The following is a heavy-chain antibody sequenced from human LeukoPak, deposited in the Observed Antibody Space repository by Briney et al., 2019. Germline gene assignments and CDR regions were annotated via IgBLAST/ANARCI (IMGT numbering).Heavy chain of an antibody. CDR1: GGSFSGYY. CDR2: INHSGST. CDR3: ARSIASGYSSAWYD. D-gene: IGHD6-19*01. J-gene: IGHJ4*02. Sequence: NPSETLSLTCAVYGGSFSGYYWTWIRQPPGKGLEWIGEINHSGSTNYTPSLKSRVTISVDTSKNQFSLKLSSVTAADTAVYYCARSIASGYSSAWYDWGQGTLVTVSS. V-gene: IGHV4-34*01.